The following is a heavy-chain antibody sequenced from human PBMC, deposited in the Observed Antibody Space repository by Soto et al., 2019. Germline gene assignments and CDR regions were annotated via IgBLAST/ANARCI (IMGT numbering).Heavy chain of an antibody. CDR2: ISYSGST. D-gene: IGHD4-17*01. J-gene: IGHJ3*02. CDR3: ASHFPNFVTTRNQDAFDM. CDR1: GGSISSHY. Sequence: SETLSLTCTVSGGSISSHYWSWIRQPPGKGPEWIGYISYSGSTNYNPSLKSRVTISVDTSKNQFSLKMRSVTAADTAVYYCASHFPNFVTTRNQDAFDMWGQGTMVTVSS. V-gene: IGHV4-59*11.